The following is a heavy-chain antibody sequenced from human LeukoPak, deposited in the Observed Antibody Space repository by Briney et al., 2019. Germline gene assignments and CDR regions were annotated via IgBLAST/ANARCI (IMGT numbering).Heavy chain of an antibody. D-gene: IGHD3-16*01. CDR2: ISAYNGHT. V-gene: IGHV1-18*01. CDR3: ARDNDSRDPPHFDY. CDR1: GYTFTRYG. J-gene: IGHJ4*02. Sequence: ASVKVSCKASGYTFTRYGISWVRQAPGQRLEWMGWISAYNGHTNYTQKLQGRVTMTTDTSTSTAYMELRSLRSEDTAVYYCARDNDSRDPPHFDYWGQGTLVTVSS.